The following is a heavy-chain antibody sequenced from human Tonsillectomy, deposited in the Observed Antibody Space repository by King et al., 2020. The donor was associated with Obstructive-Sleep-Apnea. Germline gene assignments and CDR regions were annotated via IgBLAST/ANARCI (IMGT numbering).Heavy chain of an antibody. J-gene: IGHJ6*02. CDR2: INTNTGDP. Sequence: VQLVQSGSELKKPGASVRVSCKASGYMVTHKAINWVRQAPGRGLEWLGWINTNTGDPTYARGFTGRFVFSADTSVNTAYLQISSLAADDTAVYYCARCDSTCYYSPPCYGMDVWGQGTTVTVSS. CDR1: GYMVTHKA. V-gene: IGHV7-4-1*02. D-gene: IGHD3-9*01. CDR3: ARCDSTCYYSPPCYGMDV.